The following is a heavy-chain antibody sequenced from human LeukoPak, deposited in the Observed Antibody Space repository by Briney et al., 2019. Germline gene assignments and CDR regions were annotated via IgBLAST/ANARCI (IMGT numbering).Heavy chain of an antibody. Sequence: GASVKVSCKASGYTFTSYDINWVRQATGQGLEWMGWMNPNSGNTGSAQRFQGRVTMTRVTSISTAYMELSSLTSEDTAVYYCARGPLVRLPSSFDPWGQGTLVTVSS. D-gene: IGHD3-16*02. CDR1: GYTFTSYD. J-gene: IGHJ5*02. CDR2: MNPNSGNT. CDR3: ARGPLVRLPSSFDP. V-gene: IGHV1-8*01.